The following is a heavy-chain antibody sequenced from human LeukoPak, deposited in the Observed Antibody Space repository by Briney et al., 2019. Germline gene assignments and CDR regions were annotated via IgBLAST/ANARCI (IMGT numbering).Heavy chain of an antibody. CDR2: IYYSGST. Sequence: PSETLSLTCTVSGGSISSYHWSWIRQPPGKGLEWIGSIYYSGSTYYNPSLKSRVTISVDTSKSQFSLRLSSVTAADTAVYYCARPRGRYSYGSPWFDPWGQGTLVTVSS. CDR1: GGSISSYH. V-gene: IGHV4-59*08. J-gene: IGHJ5*02. CDR3: ARPRGRYSYGSPWFDP. D-gene: IGHD5-18*01.